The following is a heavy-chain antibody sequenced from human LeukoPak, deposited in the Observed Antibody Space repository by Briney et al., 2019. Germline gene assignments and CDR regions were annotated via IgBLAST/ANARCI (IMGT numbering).Heavy chain of an antibody. V-gene: IGHV1-8*01. CDR3: ASEMGYSYGSDAFDI. CDR1: GYTFTSYD. J-gene: IGHJ3*02. CDR2: MNPNSGNT. D-gene: IGHD5-18*01. Sequence: ASVKVSRKASGYTFTSYDINWVRQATGQGLEWMGWMNPNSGNTGYAQKFQGRVTMTRNTSTSTAYMELSSLRSEDTAVYYCASEMGYSYGSDAFDIWGQGTMVTVSS.